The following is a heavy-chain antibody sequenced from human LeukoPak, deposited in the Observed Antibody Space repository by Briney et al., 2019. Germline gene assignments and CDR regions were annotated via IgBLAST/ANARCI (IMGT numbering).Heavy chain of an antibody. CDR2: IYTSGST. CDR3: AREKLAAGFYYFDY. CDR1: GGSISSGSYY. V-gene: IGHV4-61*02. J-gene: IGHJ4*02. D-gene: IGHD6-13*01. Sequence: SETLSLTCTVSGGSISSGSYYWSWIRPPAGKGLEWIGRIYTSGSTNYNPSLKSRVTISVDTSKNQFSLKLSSVTAADTAVFYCAREKLAAGFYYFDYWGQGTLVTVSS.